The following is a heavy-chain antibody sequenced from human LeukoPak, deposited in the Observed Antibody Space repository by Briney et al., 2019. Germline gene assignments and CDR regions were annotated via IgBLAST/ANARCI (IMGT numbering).Heavy chain of an antibody. CDR3: ARVRQDYDFWSGYTYFDY. Sequence: SETLSLTCTVSGVSISSYYWSWIRQPPGKGLEWIGYIYYSGSTNYNPSLKSRVTISVDTSKNQFSLKLSSVTAADTAVYYCARVRQDYDFWSGYTYFDYWGQGTLVTVSS. D-gene: IGHD3-3*01. CDR2: IYYSGST. CDR1: GVSISSYY. V-gene: IGHV4-59*01. J-gene: IGHJ4*02.